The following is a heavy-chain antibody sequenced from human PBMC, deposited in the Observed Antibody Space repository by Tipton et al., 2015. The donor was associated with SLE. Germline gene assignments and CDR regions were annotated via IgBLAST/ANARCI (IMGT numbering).Heavy chain of an antibody. V-gene: IGHV3-66*02. Sequence: GSLRLSCAASGFTFSSYWMSWVRQAPGKGLEWVSVIYSGGSTYYADSVKGRFTISRDNSKNTLYLQMNSLRADDTAVYYCAKDIGSYYGYYGMDIWGQGTTVTVSS. CDR2: IYSGGST. J-gene: IGHJ6*02. CDR3: AKDIGSYYGYYGMDI. CDR1: GFTFSSYW. D-gene: IGHD1-26*01.